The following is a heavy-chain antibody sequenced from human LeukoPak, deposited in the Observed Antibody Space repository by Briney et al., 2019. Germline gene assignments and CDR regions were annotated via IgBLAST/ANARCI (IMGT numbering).Heavy chain of an antibody. D-gene: IGHD2-15*01. CDR3: ASGAPGYCSGGSCYFGGGIDY. V-gene: IGHV3-30*04. CDR2: ISYDGSNK. J-gene: IGHJ4*02. Sequence: PGGSLRLSCAASGFTFSSYAMHWVRQAPGKGLEWVAVISYDGSNKYYADSVKGRFTISRDNSKNTLYLQMNSLRAEDTAVYYCASGAPGYCSGGSCYFGGGIDYWGQGTLVTVSS. CDR1: GFTFSSYA.